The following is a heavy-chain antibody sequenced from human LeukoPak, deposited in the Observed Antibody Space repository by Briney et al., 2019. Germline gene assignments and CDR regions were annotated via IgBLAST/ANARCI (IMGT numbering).Heavy chain of an antibody. Sequence: SGPTLVKPTQTLTLTCTFSGFSLSTSGMNVAWIRQPPGKALEWLALIYWNDNKHYSPSLKSRLTITKDTSKNQVVLTMTNMDPVDTATYYCAHTSRYYDFWSGYPPVDYWGQGTLVTVSS. J-gene: IGHJ4*02. D-gene: IGHD3-3*01. CDR1: GFSLSTSGMN. CDR2: IYWNDNK. V-gene: IGHV2-5*01. CDR3: AHTSRYYDFWSGYPPVDY.